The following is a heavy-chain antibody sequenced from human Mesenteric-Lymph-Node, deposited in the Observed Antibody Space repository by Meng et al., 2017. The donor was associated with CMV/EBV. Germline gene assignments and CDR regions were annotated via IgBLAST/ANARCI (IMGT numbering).Heavy chain of an antibody. V-gene: IGHV3-74*01. Sequence: GESLKISCAASGFTFSSYWMHWVRQAPGKGLVWVSRINSDGSSTSYADSVKGRFTISRDNAKNTLYLQMNSLRAEDTAVYYCARDLGDIPYYYGMDVWGQGTTVTVSS. CDR3: ARDLGDIPYYYGMDV. CDR2: INSDGSST. J-gene: IGHJ6*02. CDR1: GFTFSSYW. D-gene: IGHD2-15*01.